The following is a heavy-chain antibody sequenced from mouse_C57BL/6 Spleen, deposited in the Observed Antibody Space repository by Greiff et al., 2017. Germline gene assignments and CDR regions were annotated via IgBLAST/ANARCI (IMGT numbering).Heavy chain of an antibody. CDR2: IYPGDGDP. CDR3: ARRDDYDEMDY. Sequence: VQLQQSGPELVKPGASVKISCKASGYAFSSSWMNWVKQRPGKGLEWIGRIYPGDGDPNYNGKFKGKATLTADKSSSTAYMQLSSLTSEDSAVYFCARRDDYDEMDYWGQGTSVTVSS. CDR1: GYAFSSSW. J-gene: IGHJ4*01. V-gene: IGHV1-82*01. D-gene: IGHD2-4*01.